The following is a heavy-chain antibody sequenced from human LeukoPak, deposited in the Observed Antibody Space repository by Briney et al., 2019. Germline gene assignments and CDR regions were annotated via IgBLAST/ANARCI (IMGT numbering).Heavy chain of an antibody. CDR2: IYYSGST. CDR3: ARHSGIQLSYHYYGLDV. J-gene: IGHJ6*02. CDR1: GGSISSSSYY. V-gene: IGHV4-39*01. D-gene: IGHD5-18*01. Sequence: PSETLSLTCTVSGGSISSSSYYWGWIRQPPGEGLEWIGSIYYSGSTYYNPSLKSRVTISVDTSKNQFSLKLSSVTAADTAVYYCARHSGIQLSYHYYGLDVWGQGTTVTVSS.